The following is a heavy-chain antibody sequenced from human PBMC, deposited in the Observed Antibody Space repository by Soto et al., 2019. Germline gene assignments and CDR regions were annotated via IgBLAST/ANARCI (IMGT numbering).Heavy chain of an antibody. J-gene: IGHJ4*02. CDR1: GFIFRSYA. V-gene: IGHV3-13*04. CDR3: ARGGCSGGSCPADY. CDR2: IDTIGDT. D-gene: IGHD2-15*01. Sequence: EVQLVESGGGLVQPGGSLRLSCAASGFIFRSYAMYWVRQASGKGLEWVSVIDTIGDTYYAGSVEGRFTISRENAKNSLYLQMNSLRAGDTAVYYSARGGCSGGSCPADYWGQGTLVTVSS.